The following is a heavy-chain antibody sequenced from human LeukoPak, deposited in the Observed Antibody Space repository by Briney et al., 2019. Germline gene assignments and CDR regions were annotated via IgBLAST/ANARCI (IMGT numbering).Heavy chain of an antibody. Sequence: GGSLRLSCAASGFTFRSNHMTWVRQAPGKGLEWVSVIYSGGATLYADSVKGRFTISRDNSKNTLYLQLNSLTAEDTAVYYCVLDAYGGSPYDYWGQGTLVTVSS. D-gene: IGHD4-23*01. V-gene: IGHV3-53*01. CDR3: VLDAYGGSPYDY. J-gene: IGHJ4*02. CDR2: IYSGGAT. CDR1: GFTFRSNH.